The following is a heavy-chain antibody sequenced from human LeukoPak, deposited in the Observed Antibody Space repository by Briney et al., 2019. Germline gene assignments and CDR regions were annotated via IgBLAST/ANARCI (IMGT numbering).Heavy chain of an antibody. J-gene: IGHJ4*02. Sequence: PSETLSLTCTVSGYSISSGHYWGWIWLAPGKRLEWIASIYHSGVTYYNPSLRSRVTISVDTSRNRFSLKLNSVTAADTAVYFCARGYSSNWYVFDYWGQGALVTVSS. CDR1: GYSISSGHY. D-gene: IGHD6-13*01. CDR2: IYHSGVT. CDR3: ARGYSSNWYVFDY. V-gene: IGHV4-38-2*02.